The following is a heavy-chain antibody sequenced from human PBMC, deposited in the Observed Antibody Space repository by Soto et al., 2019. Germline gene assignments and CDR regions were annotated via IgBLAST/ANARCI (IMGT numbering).Heavy chain of an antibody. CDR3: ARHGVGATTRYYYYGMDV. CDR1: GYGFTSYC. J-gene: IGHJ6*02. Sequence: XASLKVSCTGSGYGFTSYCVGWVRQMPGKGLEWMGIIYPGDSDTRYSPSFQGQVTISADKSISTAYLQRGSLKASDTAMYYCARHGVGATTRYYYYGMDVWGQGTTVTVSS. CDR2: IYPGDSDT. V-gene: IGHV5-51*01. D-gene: IGHD1-26*01.